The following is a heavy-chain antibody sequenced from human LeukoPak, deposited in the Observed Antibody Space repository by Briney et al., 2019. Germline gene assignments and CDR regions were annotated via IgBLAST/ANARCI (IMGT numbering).Heavy chain of an antibody. J-gene: IGHJ4*02. CDR2: KSYDGTNQ. CDR3: AREPDTATYYFDS. CDR1: GFAFGSEA. Sequence: GGSLRLSCAVSGFAFGSEAMHWVRQAPGKGLEWVAVKSYDGTNQYYADSVKGRFTISRDNSKNTLYLQMNSLRAEDTAMYYCAREPDTATYYFDSWGQGTLVTVSS. V-gene: IGHV3-30-3*01. D-gene: IGHD5-18*01.